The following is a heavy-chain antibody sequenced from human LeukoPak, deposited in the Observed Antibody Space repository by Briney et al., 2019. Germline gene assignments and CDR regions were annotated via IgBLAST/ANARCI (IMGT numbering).Heavy chain of an antibody. D-gene: IGHD5-24*01. CDR2: IYYTGST. J-gene: IGHJ4*02. CDR3: AMRNSRDDYNY. V-gene: IGHV4-31*03. CDR1: GGSISSGDYY. Sequence: PSQTLSLTCSVFGGSISSGDYYWSWIRQHPGKGLAWIGYIYYTGSTYYNPSLKSRLTISVDTSKNQFSLKLSSVTAADTAIYYCAMRNSRDDYNYWGQGTLVTVSS.